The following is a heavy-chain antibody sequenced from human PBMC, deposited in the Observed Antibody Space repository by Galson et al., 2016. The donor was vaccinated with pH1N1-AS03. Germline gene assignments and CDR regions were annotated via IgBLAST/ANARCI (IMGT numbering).Heavy chain of an antibody. CDR3: AKGDDFWSGYSPNYYYCMDI. J-gene: IGHJ6*03. CDR2: ISGSGGTA. Sequence: SLRLSCAASGFSFSTYAMTWDRQAPGKGLEWVSGISGSGGTAYYAESVKGRSAISRDNSKNTLYLLMNSLRAEDTAVYYCAKGDDFWSGYSPNYYYCMDIWGKGTTVTVSS. D-gene: IGHD3-3*01. CDR1: GFSFSTYA. V-gene: IGHV3-23*01.